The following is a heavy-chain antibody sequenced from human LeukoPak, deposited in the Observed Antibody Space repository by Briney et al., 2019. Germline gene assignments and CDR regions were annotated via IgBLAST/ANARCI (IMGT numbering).Heavy chain of an antibody. D-gene: IGHD4-17*01. V-gene: IGHV3-23*01. J-gene: IGHJ4*02. CDR1: GFTFSSYA. Sequence: PGGSLRLACAASGFTFSSYAMSWVRQAPGKGLEWISANSGSGGSTYYADSVKGRFTISRVNSKNTLYLQMNSLRAEDTAVYYCAKDVVNDYGDWGGFDYWGQGTLVTVSS. CDR2: NSGSGGST. CDR3: AKDVVNDYGDWGGFDY.